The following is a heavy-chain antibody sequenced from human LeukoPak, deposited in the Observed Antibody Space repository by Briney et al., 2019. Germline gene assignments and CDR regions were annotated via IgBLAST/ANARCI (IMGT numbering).Heavy chain of an antibody. CDR1: GFTFSDYG. Sequence: GGSLRLSCTASGFTFSDYGMHRVRQAPGNGLEWVATIWYEERTKYYVESVKGRLTISRDNSKNTFYLQMNSLRVDDTAIYYCAKEGIYLKSSLEDWGQGTPVTVSS. V-gene: IGHV3-33*06. CDR3: AKEGIYLKSSLED. CDR2: IWYEERTK. D-gene: IGHD2/OR15-2a*01. J-gene: IGHJ4*02.